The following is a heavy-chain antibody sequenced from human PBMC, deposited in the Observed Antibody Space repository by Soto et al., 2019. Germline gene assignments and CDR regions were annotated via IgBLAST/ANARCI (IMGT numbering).Heavy chain of an antibody. CDR3: ARALAVAGYYYYYGMDV. V-gene: IGHV3-13*05. Sequence: EVQLVESGGGLVQPGGSLRLSCAASGFTFSSYDMHWVRQATGKGLEWVSAIGTAGDPYYPGSVKGRFTISRENAKNSLYLQMNSLRARDTAVYYCARALAVAGYYYYYGMDVWGQGTTVTVSS. CDR2: IGTAGDP. J-gene: IGHJ6*02. CDR1: GFTFSSYD. D-gene: IGHD6-19*01.